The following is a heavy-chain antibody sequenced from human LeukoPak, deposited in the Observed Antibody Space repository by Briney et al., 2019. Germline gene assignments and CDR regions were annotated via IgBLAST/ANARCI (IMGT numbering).Heavy chain of an antibody. D-gene: IGHD1-1*01. Sequence: GGSLRLSCAASGFTFSISNMNWVRQAPGMGLEWVSYITSGSNTRYYADSVKGRFTISRDNAKNSLYLQMNSLRDEDTAMYYCARNWNDDYWGQGTLVTVSS. J-gene: IGHJ4*02. CDR3: ARNWNDDY. CDR1: GFTFSISN. V-gene: IGHV3-48*02. CDR2: ITSGSNTR.